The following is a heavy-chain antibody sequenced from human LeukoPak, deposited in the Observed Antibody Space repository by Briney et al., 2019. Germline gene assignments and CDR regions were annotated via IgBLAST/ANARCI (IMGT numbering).Heavy chain of an antibody. CDR1: GFTFSSYA. CDR2: ISGSGGST. D-gene: IGHD5-12*01. V-gene: IGHV3-23*01. CDR3: AKRGDSGYDRFFDY. Sequence: GGSLRLSCAASGFTFSSYAMSWVRQAPGKGLEWVSAISGSGGSTYYADSVKGRLTISRDNSKNTLYLQMNNLRAEDTAVFYCAKRGDSGYDRFFDYWGQGTLVTVSS. J-gene: IGHJ4*02.